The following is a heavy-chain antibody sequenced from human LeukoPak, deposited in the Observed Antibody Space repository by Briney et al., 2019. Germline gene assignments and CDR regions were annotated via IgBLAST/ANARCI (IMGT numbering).Heavy chain of an antibody. CDR3: AKDIRVWGSYRYPCLDY. CDR1: GFSFSSYG. D-gene: IGHD3-16*02. V-gene: IGHV3-30*18. CDR2: ISYEGDNK. J-gene: IGHJ4*02. Sequence: GRSLRLSCAASGFSFSSYGMHWVRQAPGKGREWVAVISYEGDNKYYADSVNGRFTISRDNSKNTLSLQMDSLRAEDTAVYYCAKDIRVWGSYRYPCLDYWGQGTLVTVSA.